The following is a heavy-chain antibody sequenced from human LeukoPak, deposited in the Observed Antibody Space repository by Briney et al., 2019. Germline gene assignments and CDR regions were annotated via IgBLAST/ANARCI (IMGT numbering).Heavy chain of an antibody. CDR2: IQRSGST. J-gene: IGHJ4*02. CDR3: ARDKNLFWFYH. D-gene: IGHD3-9*01. CDR1: GGSISSTNFY. Sequence: SETLSLTCTAPGGSISSTNFYWGWVRQSPGKGLEWIASIQRSGSTYYNPSLKSRVAISIDTSKSQFSLRLNSVTAADTAVYYCARDKNLFWFYHWGQGTLVTVSS. V-gene: IGHV4-39*07.